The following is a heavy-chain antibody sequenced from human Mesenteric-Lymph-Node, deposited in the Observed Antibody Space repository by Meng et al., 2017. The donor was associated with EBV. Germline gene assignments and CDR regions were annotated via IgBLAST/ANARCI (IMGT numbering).Heavy chain of an antibody. D-gene: IGHD3-22*01. CDR1: GGSFSPYT. CDR2: INPESGDT. Sequence: LVQCGVEGRKPGSSVKVSCKASGGSFSPYTITWVRQAPGQGLEWMGRINPESGDTTYAENFQGRVVMTGDTSVSTAYVELSSLTSDDTAVYYCSQTDYFDNTGYYWGPGTLVTVSS. V-gene: IGHV1-2*06. J-gene: IGHJ4*02. CDR3: SQTDYFDNTGYY.